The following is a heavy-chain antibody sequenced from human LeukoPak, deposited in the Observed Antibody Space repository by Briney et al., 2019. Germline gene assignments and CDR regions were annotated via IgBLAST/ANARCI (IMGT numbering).Heavy chain of an antibody. V-gene: IGHV4-39*01. CDR1: GGSISSSSYY. D-gene: IGHD4-17*01. CDR3: ARRGDYVNYYYYYMDV. Sequence: SETLSLTCTVSGGSISSSSYYWGWIRQLPGKGLEWIGSIYYSGSTYYNPSLKSRVTISVDTSKNQFSLKLSSVTAADTAVYYCARRGDYVNYYYYYMDVWGKGTTVTVSS. J-gene: IGHJ6*03. CDR2: IYYSGST.